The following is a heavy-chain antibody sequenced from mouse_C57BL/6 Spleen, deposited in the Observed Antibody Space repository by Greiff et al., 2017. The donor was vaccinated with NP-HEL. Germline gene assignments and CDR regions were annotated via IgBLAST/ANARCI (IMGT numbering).Heavy chain of an antibody. CDR3: AREGDY. J-gene: IGHJ2*01. CDR2: ISDGGSYT. V-gene: IGHV5-4*01. CDR1: GFTFSSYA. Sequence: DVQLVESGGGLVKPGGSLKLSCAASGFTFSSYAMSWVRQTPEKRLEWVATISDGGSYTYYPDNVKGRFTISRDNAKTNLYLQMSHLKSEDTAMYYCAREGDYWGQGTTLTVSS.